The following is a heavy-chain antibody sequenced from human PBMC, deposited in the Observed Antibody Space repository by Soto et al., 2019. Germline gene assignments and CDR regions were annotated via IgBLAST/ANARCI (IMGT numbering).Heavy chain of an antibody. CDR1: GGSVSSGSYY. CDR2: IYYSGST. CDR3: ARRASYDSSGYYAFDI. Sequence: QVQLQESGPGLVKPSETLSLTCTVSGGSVSSGSYYWSWIRQPPGKGLEWIGYIYYSGSTNYNPSLKSRVTITVDSSKNQFSLKLSSVIAADTAVYYCARRASYDSSGYYAFDIWCQGIMVTVSS. V-gene: IGHV4-61*01. D-gene: IGHD3-22*01. J-gene: IGHJ3*02.